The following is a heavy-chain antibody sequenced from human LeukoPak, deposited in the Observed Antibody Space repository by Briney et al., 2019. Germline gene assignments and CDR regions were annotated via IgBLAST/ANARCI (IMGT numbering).Heavy chain of an antibody. D-gene: IGHD6-19*01. J-gene: IGHJ4*02. CDR3: ARDLTGYSSGWSEYYFDY. CDR1: GYTFTSYG. V-gene: IGHV1-18*01. CDR2: ISPYNGNT. Sequence: ASVKVSCKASGYTFTSYGISWVRQAPGQGLEWMGWISPYNGNTDYSQKLQGRVTMTTDTSTSTAYMELRSLRSDDTAVYYCARDLTGYSSGWSEYYFDYWGQGTLVTVSS.